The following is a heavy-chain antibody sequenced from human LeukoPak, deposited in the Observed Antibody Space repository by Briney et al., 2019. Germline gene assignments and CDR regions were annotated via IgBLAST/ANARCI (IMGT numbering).Heavy chain of an antibody. Sequence: PGGSLRLSCAASGFTFSNYGMHWVRQAPGKGLEWVAFIRFDGRLEYYPDSVKGRFTISRDNSKNTLYVQMNSLRAEDTAVYYCAKDHYYGSGSPDYWGQGTLVTVSS. J-gene: IGHJ4*02. CDR1: GFTFSNYG. CDR3: AKDHYYGSGSPDY. CDR2: IRFDGRLE. D-gene: IGHD3-10*01. V-gene: IGHV3-30*02.